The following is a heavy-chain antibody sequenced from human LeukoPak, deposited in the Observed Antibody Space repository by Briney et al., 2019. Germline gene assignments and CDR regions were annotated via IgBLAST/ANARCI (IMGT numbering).Heavy chain of an antibody. V-gene: IGHV4-59*01. Sequence: PSETLSLTCTVSGASITSYYWSWIRQTPGKGLEWIGYNHHTGSGNYNPSLKSRVTILIDTSKNQFSLKVQSVTAADTAVYYCARNQWMAFDSWGQGTLVPVSS. D-gene: IGHD6-19*01. CDR1: GASITSYY. CDR2: NHHTGSG. J-gene: IGHJ4*02. CDR3: ARNQWMAFDS.